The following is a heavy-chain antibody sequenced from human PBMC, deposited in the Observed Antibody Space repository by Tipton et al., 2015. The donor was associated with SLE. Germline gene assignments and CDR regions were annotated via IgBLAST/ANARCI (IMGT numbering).Heavy chain of an antibody. D-gene: IGHD2-2*01. V-gene: IGHV1-69*05. CDR1: GGTFSSYA. CDR3: ATNQEDIVVVPAASGMDV. Sequence: QLVQSGAEVKKPGASVKVSCKASGGTFSSYAISWVRQAPGQGLEWMGGIIPIFGTANYAQKFQGRVTITTDESTSTAYMELSSLRSEDTAVYYCATNQEDIVVVPAASGMDVWGQGTTVTVSS. CDR2: IIPIFGTA. J-gene: IGHJ6*02.